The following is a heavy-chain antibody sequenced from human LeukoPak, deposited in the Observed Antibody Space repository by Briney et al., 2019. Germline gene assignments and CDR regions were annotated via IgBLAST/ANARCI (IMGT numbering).Heavy chain of an antibody. CDR3: ARVVVAAEAGAFDI. Sequence: SVKVSCKASGGTFSSYTISWVRQAPGQGLEWMGRIIPIHGIANYAQKFQGRVTITADKSTSTAYMELSSLRSEDTAVYYCARVVVAAEAGAFDIWGQGTMVTVSS. D-gene: IGHD2-15*01. J-gene: IGHJ3*02. CDR2: IIPIHGIA. CDR1: GGTFSSYT. V-gene: IGHV1-69*02.